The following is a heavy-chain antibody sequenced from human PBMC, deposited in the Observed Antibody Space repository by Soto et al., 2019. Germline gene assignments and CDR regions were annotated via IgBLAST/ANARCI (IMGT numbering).Heavy chain of an antibody. CDR1: GGSISSSSYY. CDR2: IYYSGST. V-gene: IGHV4-39*07. J-gene: IGHJ5*02. CDR3: ARASALNGGTRNWFDP. Sequence: SETLSLTCTVSGGSISSSSYYWGWIRQPPGKGLEWIGSIYYSGSTYYNPSLKSRVTISVDTSKNQFSLKLSSVTAADTAVYYCARASALNGGTRNWFDPWGQGTLVTVS. D-gene: IGHD3-16*01.